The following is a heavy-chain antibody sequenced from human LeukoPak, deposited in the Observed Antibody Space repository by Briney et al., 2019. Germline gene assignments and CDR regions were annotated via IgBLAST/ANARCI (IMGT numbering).Heavy chain of an antibody. CDR2: IKEDGTET. Sequence: GSLRLSCTTSGFSFSTSWMSWVRQAPGKGLEWVANIKEDGTETYYVDAVKGRFTISRDNAKKSLYLQMNSLRVEDTAVYYCARVPPSGYSSGWRDYWGQGTLVTVSS. D-gene: IGHD6-19*01. J-gene: IGHJ4*02. CDR1: GFSFSTSW. V-gene: IGHV3-7*01. CDR3: ARVPPSGYSSGWRDY.